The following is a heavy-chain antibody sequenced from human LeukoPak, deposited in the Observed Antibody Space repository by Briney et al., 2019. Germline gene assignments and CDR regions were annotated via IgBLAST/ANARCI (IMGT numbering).Heavy chain of an antibody. CDR1: GGSFSGYY. CDR3: ASAPRRNYYGSGSYYESGYYYYGMDV. V-gene: IGHV4-34*01. D-gene: IGHD3-10*01. Sequence: SETLSLTCAVYGGSFSGYYWSRIRQPPGKGLEWIGEINHSGSTNYNPSLKSRVTISVDTSKNQFSLKLSSVTAADTAVYYCASAPRRNYYGSGSYYESGYYYYGMDVWGQGTTVTVSS. CDR2: INHSGST. J-gene: IGHJ6*02.